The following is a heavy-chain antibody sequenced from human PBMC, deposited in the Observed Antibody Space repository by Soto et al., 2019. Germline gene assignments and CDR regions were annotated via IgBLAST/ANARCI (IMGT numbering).Heavy chain of an antibody. D-gene: IGHD1-26*01. CDR3: AKVLPATGIEGGGDAFDI. CDR1: GFTFRSFG. J-gene: IGHJ3*02. Sequence: GGSLRLSCAASGFTFRSFGMHWIRQAPGKGLEWVALISYDGTKKYYADSVRGRFTISRDNSKNTLYLEMNTLRVEDTAVYYCAKVLPATGIEGGGDAFDIWGQGTMVTVSS. CDR2: ISYDGTKK. V-gene: IGHV3-30*18.